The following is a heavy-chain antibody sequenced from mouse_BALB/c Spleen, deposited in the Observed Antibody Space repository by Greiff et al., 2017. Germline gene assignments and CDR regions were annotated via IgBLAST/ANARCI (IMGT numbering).Heavy chain of an antibody. CDR3: ARPPSGTWYFDV. D-gene: IGHD4-1*01. Sequence: EVKLVESGGGLVKPGGSLKLSCAASGFAFSSYDMSWVRQTPEKRLEWVAYISSGGGSTYYPDTVKGRFTISRDNAKNTLYLQMSSLKSEDTAMYYCARPPSGTWYFDVWGAGTTVTVSS. J-gene: IGHJ1*01. CDR2: ISSGGGST. CDR1: GFAFSSYD. V-gene: IGHV5-12-1*01.